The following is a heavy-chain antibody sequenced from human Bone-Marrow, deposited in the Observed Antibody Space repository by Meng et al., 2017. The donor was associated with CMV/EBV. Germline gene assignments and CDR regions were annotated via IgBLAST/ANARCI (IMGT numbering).Heavy chain of an antibody. V-gene: IGHV3-23*01. Sequence: GGSLRLSCAASGFTFSNAWMGWVRQAPGKGLEWVSAISGVGVSTYYADSVKGWFTISRDNSKNKLYLQMNSLRTEDTAVYYCAKDPLYCSSTSCFSPYYYYGMDVWGQGTTVTVSS. D-gene: IGHD2-2*01. CDR2: ISGVGVST. J-gene: IGHJ6*02. CDR1: GFTFSNAW. CDR3: AKDPLYCSSTSCFSPYYYYGMDV.